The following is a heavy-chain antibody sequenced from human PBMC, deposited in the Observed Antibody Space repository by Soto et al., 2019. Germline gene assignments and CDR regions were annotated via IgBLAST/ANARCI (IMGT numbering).Heavy chain of an antibody. J-gene: IGHJ4*02. Sequence: GASVKVSCKASGYTFTSYGISWVRQAPGQGLEWMGWISAYNGNTNYAQSLQGRVTMTTDTSTNTAYVELRSLRSDDTAVYYCARDTRYNSGWSDFHHWGPGTLVTVSS. V-gene: IGHV1-18*01. CDR1: GYTFTSYG. CDR3: ARDTRYNSGWSDFHH. CDR2: ISAYNGNT. D-gene: IGHD6-19*01.